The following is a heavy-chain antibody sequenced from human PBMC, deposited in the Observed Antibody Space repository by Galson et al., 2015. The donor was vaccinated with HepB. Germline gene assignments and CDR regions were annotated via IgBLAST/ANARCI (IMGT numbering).Heavy chain of an antibody. CDR2: IRWNSGSI. D-gene: IGHD2-2*01. J-gene: IGHJ2*01. V-gene: IGHV3-9*01. CDR1: GFTFDDYA. CDR3: AKSDPHSRVPAATHYWYFDL. Sequence: SLRLSCAASGFTFDDYAMHWVRQAPGKGLEWVSGIRWNSGSIGYADSVKGRFTISRDNAKNSLYLQMNSLRAEDTALYYCAKSDPHSRVPAATHYWYFDLWGRGTLVTVSS.